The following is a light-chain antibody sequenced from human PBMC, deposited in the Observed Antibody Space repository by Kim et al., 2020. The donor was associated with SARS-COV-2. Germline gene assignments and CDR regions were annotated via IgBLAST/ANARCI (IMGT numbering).Light chain of an antibody. CDR1: NIGSKS. J-gene: IGLJ3*02. CDR3: QVWDSSSDHWV. Sequence: SYELTQPPSVSVAPGKTASITCAGNNIGSKSVHWFQQKPGQAPVLVIYSDNDRPSGIPEQFSGSNSENTATLTISRVEAGDEADYYCQVWDSSSDHWVFGGGTKLTVL. V-gene: IGLV3-21*04. CDR2: SDN.